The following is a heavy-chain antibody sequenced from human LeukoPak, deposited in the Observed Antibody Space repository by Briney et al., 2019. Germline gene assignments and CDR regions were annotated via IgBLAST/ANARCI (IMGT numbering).Heavy chain of an antibody. V-gene: IGHV1-24*01. J-gene: IGHJ3*02. CDR2: FDPEDGET. CDR1: GYTLTELS. CDR3: ATAAPGIAVAGRGPPNFPNAFDI. D-gene: IGHD6-19*01. Sequence: GASVKVSCKVSGYTLTELSMHWVRQAPGKGLEWMGGFDPEDGETIYAQKFQGRVTMTEDTSTDTAYMELSSLRSEDTAVYYCATAAPGIAVAGRGPPNFPNAFDIWGQGTMVTVSS.